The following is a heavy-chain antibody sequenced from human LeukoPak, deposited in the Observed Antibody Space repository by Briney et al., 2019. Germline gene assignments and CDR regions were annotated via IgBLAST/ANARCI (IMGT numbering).Heavy chain of an antibody. CDR1: GCTFSSYW. D-gene: IGHD2-15*01. J-gene: IGHJ4*02. V-gene: IGHV3-7*04. CDR2: IKQDGSEK. CDR3: ERAHCSGGSRYGD. Sequence: GGSLRLSCAASGCTFSSYWMSWVRQAPGKGLEWVANIKQDGSEKYYVDSVKGRFTISRDNAKNSLYLQMNSLRAEDTAVYYCERAHCSGGSRYGDWGQGTLVTVSS.